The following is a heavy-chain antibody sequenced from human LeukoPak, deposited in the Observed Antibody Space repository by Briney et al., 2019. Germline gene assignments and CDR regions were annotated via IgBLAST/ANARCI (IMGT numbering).Heavy chain of an antibody. CDR3: AKDVGFIVVYGMDV. CDR1: GFTFDDYA. CDR2: ISGDGGST. J-gene: IGHJ6*02. V-gene: IGHV3-43*02. D-gene: IGHD2-15*01. Sequence: PGGSLRLSCAASGFTFDDYAMHWVRQAPGKGLEWVSLISGDGGSTYCADSVKGRFTISRDNSKNSLYLQMNSLRTEDTALYYCAKDVGFIVVYGMDVWGQGTTVTVSS.